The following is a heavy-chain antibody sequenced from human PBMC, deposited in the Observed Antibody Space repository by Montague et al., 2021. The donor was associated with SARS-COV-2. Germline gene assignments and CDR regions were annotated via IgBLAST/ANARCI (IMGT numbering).Heavy chain of an antibody. CDR1: GGSLNHYY. J-gene: IGHJ4*02. Sequence: SETLSLTCSVSGGSLNHYYWSWIRQPPGKELEWMGYIDYSGSTNYNPSLRFRLTLSVDTSSNQFSLKLNSLTSADTAVYYCARIHSSGWAYFFDYWGQGTLVSVSS. D-gene: IGHD6-19*01. V-gene: IGHV4-59*01. CDR3: ARIHSSGWAYFFDY. CDR2: IDYSGST.